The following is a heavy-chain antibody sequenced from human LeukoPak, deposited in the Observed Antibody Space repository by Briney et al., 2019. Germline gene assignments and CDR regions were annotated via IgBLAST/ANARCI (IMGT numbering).Heavy chain of an antibody. CDR2: INPNSGST. J-gene: IGHJ3*02. Sequence: GASVKVSCKASGYTFTGYYMHWVRQAPGQGLEWMGWINPNSGSTNYAQEFQGRVTMTRDTSISTAYMELSRLRSDDTAVYYCASLYDSSALDAFDIWGQGTMVTVSS. D-gene: IGHD3-22*01. CDR1: GYTFTGYY. CDR3: ASLYDSSALDAFDI. V-gene: IGHV1-2*02.